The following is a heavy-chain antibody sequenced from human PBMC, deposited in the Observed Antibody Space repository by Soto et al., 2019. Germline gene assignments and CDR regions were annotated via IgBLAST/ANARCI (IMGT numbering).Heavy chain of an antibody. CDR1: GFTFSGYW. V-gene: IGHV3-74*01. D-gene: IGHD4-17*01. Sequence: PGGSLRLSCAASGFTFSGYWMHWVRQAPGKGLVWVSRINSDGSSTSYADPVKGRFTISRDNAKNTLYLQMNSLRAEDTAVYYCARVPYGETTFDYWGQGTLVTVSS. CDR2: INSDGSST. J-gene: IGHJ4*02. CDR3: ARVPYGETTFDY.